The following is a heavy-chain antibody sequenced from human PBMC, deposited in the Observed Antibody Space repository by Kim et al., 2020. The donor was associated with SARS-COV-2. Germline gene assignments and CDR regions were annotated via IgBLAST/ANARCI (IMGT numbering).Heavy chain of an antibody. CDR1: GGSISSGGYY. CDR3: ARGAGVLRYFDGLSKEQGGMDV. Sequence: SETLSLTCTVSGGSISSGGYYWSWIRQHPGKGLEWIGYIYYSGSTYYNPSLKSRDTISVDTSKNQFSLKLSSVTAADTAVYYCARGAGVLRYFDGLSKEQGGMDVWGQGTTVTVSS. D-gene: IGHD3-9*01. V-gene: IGHV4-31*03. J-gene: IGHJ6*02. CDR2: IYYSGST.